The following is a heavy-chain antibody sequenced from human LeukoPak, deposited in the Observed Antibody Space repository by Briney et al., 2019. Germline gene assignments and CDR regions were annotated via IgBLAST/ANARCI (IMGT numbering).Heavy chain of an antibody. CDR2: IWYGGSNK. J-gene: IGHJ4*02. D-gene: IGHD3-10*01. Sequence: GRSLRLSCAASGFTFSSYGMHWVRQAPGKGLEWVAVIWYGGSNKYYADSVKGRFTISRDNSKNSLYLQMNSLRAEDTAVYYCARGSEGSGSLDYWGQGTLVTVSS. V-gene: IGHV3-33*08. CDR3: ARGSEGSGSLDY. CDR1: GFTFSSYG.